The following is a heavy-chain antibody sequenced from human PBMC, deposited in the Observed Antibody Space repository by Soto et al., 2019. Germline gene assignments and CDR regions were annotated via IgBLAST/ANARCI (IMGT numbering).Heavy chain of an antibody. V-gene: IGHV3-23*01. CDR2: VSATAGTT. CDR1: GFTFSNYS. Sequence: GGSLILSCAASGFTFSNYSMSWVRQAPGKGLEWVSLVSATAGTTYYTDSVKGRFTISRGNSRNTVYLQMNSLRADDTAVYYCAKDRLAGGFDYWGQGTLVTVSS. J-gene: IGHJ4*02. CDR3: AKDRLAGGFDY. D-gene: IGHD3-16*01.